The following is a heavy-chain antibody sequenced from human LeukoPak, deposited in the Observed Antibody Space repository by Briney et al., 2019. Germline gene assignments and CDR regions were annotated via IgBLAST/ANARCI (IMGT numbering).Heavy chain of an antibody. CDR1: GFTFGDYA. D-gene: IGHD3-9*01. Sequence: GGSLRLSCTASGFTFGDYAMSWVRQAPGKGLEWVSYISSSGSTIYYADSVKGRFTISRDNAKNSLYLQMNSLRAEDTAVYYCARVGRITIFWYGMDVWGQGTTVTVSS. J-gene: IGHJ6*02. CDR2: ISSSGSTI. CDR3: ARVGRITIFWYGMDV. V-gene: IGHV3-11*01.